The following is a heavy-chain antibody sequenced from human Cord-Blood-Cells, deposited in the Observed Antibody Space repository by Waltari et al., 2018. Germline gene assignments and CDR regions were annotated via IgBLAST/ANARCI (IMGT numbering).Heavy chain of an antibody. CDR2: IYHSGST. CDR3: ARDRRKSGWYFDL. CDR1: GGPISSSNW. J-gene: IGHJ2*01. Sequence: QVQLQESGPGLVKPSGTLSLTCAVSGGPISSSNWWSWVRQPPGKGREWIGEIYHSGSTNYNPSLKRRVTISVDKSKNQFSLKLSSVTAADTAVYYCARDRRKSGWYFDLWGRGTLVTVSS. V-gene: IGHV4-4*02. D-gene: IGHD6-25*01.